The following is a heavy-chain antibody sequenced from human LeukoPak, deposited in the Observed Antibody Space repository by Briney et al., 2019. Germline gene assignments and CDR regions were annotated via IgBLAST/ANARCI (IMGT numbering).Heavy chain of an antibody. J-gene: IGHJ6*03. CDR3: ASSSPFYYYYYMDV. CDR1: GFTFSSST. CDR2: ISYDGSNK. V-gene: IGHV3-30*04. Sequence: GGSLRLSCVASGFTFSSSTMNWVRQAPGKGLEWVAVISYDGSNKYYADSVKGRFTISRDNSKNTLYLQMNSLRAEDTAVYYCASSSPFYYYYYMDVWGKGTTVTVSS. D-gene: IGHD6-6*01.